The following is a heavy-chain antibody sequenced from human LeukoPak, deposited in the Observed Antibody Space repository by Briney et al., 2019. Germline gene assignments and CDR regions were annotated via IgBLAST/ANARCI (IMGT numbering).Heavy chain of an antibody. V-gene: IGHV3-30*18. J-gene: IGHJ4*02. Sequence: GGSLRLSCAASGFTFSSYGMHWVRQAPGKGLEWVAVISYDGSNKYYADSVKGRFTISRDNSKNTLYLQMNSLRAEDTAVYYCAKLSWGAYSGGYPFDYWGQGTLVTVSS. CDR3: AKLSWGAYSGGYPFDY. D-gene: IGHD3-22*01. CDR2: ISYDGSNK. CDR1: GFTFSSYG.